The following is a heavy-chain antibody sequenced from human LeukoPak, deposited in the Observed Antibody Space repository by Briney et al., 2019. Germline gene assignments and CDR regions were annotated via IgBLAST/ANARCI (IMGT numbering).Heavy chain of an antibody. CDR1: GFTFSNNA. Sequence: PGGSLRLSCTASGFTFSNNAMSWVRQAPGEGLEWVSSISDSGGATYYADSVRGWFTISRDNSKNTLYLQMHSLRAEDTAVYYCAKDNRRDVGLGGLDYWGQGILVTVSS. J-gene: IGHJ4*02. CDR2: ISDSGGAT. CDR3: AKDNRRDVGLGGLDY. D-gene: IGHD1-14*01. V-gene: IGHV3-23*01.